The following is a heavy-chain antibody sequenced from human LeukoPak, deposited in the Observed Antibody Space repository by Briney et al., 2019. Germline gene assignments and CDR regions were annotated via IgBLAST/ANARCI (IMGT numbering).Heavy chain of an antibody. Sequence: PSETLSLTCTVSGGSISSYYLSWIRQPPGKGLEWIGYIYYSGSTNYNPSLKSRVTISVDTSKNQFSLKLSSVTAADTAVYYCARGLYYYGSGSPNWFDPWGQGTLVTVSS. CDR2: IYYSGST. D-gene: IGHD3-10*01. J-gene: IGHJ5*02. V-gene: IGHV4-59*01. CDR3: ARGLYYYGSGSPNWFDP. CDR1: GGSISSYY.